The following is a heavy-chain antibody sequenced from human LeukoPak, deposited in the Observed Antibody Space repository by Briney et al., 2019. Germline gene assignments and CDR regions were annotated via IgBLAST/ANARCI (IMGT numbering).Heavy chain of an antibody. CDR1: GFTFSSYG. D-gene: IGHD6-19*01. V-gene: IGHV3-30*02. CDR2: IRSDGSNK. Sequence: GGSLRLSCAASGFTFSSYGMHWVRQAPGTGLEWVAFIRSDGSNKNYADSVKGRFTISRDNSKNTLFLQMNSLRPDDTAVYYCATTLGSGWKFDYWGQGTLVTVSS. CDR3: ATTLGSGWKFDY. J-gene: IGHJ4*02.